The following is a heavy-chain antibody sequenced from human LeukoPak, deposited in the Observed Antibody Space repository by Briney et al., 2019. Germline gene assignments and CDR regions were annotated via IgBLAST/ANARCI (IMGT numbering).Heavy chain of an antibody. D-gene: IGHD6-13*01. J-gene: IGHJ4*02. CDR2: IKSKTDGGTT. Sequence: GGSLRLSCAASGFTFSNAWMSWVRQAPGKGLEWVGRIKSKTDGGTTDYPAPVKGRFTISRDDSKNTLYLQMNSLKTEDTAVYYCTTDSPKLAAAQLIDYWGQGTLVTVSS. CDR1: GFTFSNAW. CDR3: TTDSPKLAAAQLIDY. V-gene: IGHV3-15*01.